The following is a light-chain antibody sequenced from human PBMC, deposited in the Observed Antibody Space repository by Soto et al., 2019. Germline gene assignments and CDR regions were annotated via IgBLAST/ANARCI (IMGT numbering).Light chain of an antibody. CDR3: ASWEDSLNGWV. V-gene: IGLV1-44*01. CDR2: SDD. CDR1: SSNVGSNT. J-gene: IGLJ3*02. Sequence: QAVVTQPPSASGTPGQRVTISCSGSSSNVGSNTVSWYQQLPGTAPKVLIYSDDQRPSGVPDRFSGSRSGSSASLAISGLQSWDEADYYCASWEDSLNGWVIGGGTKVTVL.